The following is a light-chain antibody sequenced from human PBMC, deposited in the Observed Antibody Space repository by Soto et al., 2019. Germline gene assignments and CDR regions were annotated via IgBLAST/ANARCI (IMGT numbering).Light chain of an antibody. CDR2: DVS. J-gene: IGKJ4*01. CDR1: ESLRNTY. CDR3: QQYGSSPLT. V-gene: IGKV3-20*01. Sequence: EFVLTQSPGTLSLSPGERATLSCRASESLRNTYLAWYQQKSGQPPRLLMYDVSTRATGIPDRFSGSGSGTDFTLTISRLEPEDFAVYYCQQYGSSPLTFGGGTKV.